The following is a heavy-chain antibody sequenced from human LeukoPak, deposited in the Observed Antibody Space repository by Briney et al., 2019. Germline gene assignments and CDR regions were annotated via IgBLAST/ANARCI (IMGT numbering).Heavy chain of an antibody. Sequence: PGGSLRLSCAASGFTFSDYYMTWIRQAPGKGLEWVSYITGSSITIYYADSVKGRFTISRDNAKNSLYLQMNSLRAEDTAVYYCARFLSLLGSYSEVGDYWGQGTLVTVSS. CDR2: ITGSSITI. CDR1: GFTFSDYY. J-gene: IGHJ4*02. D-gene: IGHD1-26*01. V-gene: IGHV3-11*04. CDR3: ARFLSLLGSYSEVGDY.